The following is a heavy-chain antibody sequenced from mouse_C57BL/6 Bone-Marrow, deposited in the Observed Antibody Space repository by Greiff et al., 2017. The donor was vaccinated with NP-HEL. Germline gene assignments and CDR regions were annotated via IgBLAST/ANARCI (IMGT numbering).Heavy chain of an antibody. Sequence: DVKLVESGGGLVKPGGSLKLSCAASGFTFSSYAMSWVRQTPEKRLEWVATISDGGSYTYYPDNVKGRFTISRDNAKNNLYLQMSHLKSEDTAMYYCARASTVASGYFDVWGTGTTVTVSS. CDR1: GFTFSSYA. J-gene: IGHJ1*03. D-gene: IGHD1-1*01. V-gene: IGHV5-4*03. CDR2: ISDGGSYT. CDR3: ARASTVASGYFDV.